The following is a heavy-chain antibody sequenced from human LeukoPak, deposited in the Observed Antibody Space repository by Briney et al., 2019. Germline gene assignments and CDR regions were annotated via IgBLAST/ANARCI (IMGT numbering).Heavy chain of an antibody. J-gene: IGHJ4*02. V-gene: IGHV1-24*01. Sequence: ASVNVSCKVSGYTLTELSMHWVRQAPGKGLEWMGGFDPEDGETIYAQKFQGRVTMTEDTSTDTAYMELSSLRSEDTAVYYCATARQYYYDSSGHPYFDYWGQGTLVSVSS. CDR2: FDPEDGET. CDR3: ATARQYYYDSSGHPYFDY. CDR1: GYTLTELS. D-gene: IGHD3-22*01.